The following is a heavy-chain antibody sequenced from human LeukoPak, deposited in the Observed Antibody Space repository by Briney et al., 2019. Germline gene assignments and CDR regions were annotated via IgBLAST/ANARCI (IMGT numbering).Heavy chain of an antibody. CDR2: IYSSGRT. Sequence: QSGGSLRLSCAASGFTVSANYMSWVRQAPGKGLEWVSLIYSSGRTFYADSVKGRFTISRDNAKNTLYLQMNSLRAEDTAVYYCARDFTVTTYYYYYGMDVWGQGTTVTVSS. V-gene: IGHV3-66*01. J-gene: IGHJ6*02. CDR1: GFTVSANY. D-gene: IGHD4-17*01. CDR3: ARDFTVTTYYYYYGMDV.